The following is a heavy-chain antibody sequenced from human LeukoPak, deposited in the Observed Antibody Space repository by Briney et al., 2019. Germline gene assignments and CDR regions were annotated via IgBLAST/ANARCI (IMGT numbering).Heavy chain of an antibody. D-gene: IGHD2-2*01. V-gene: IGHV6-1*01. Sequence: SQTLSLTCAISGDSDSSNSVTWNWIRQSPSRGLEWLGRTYYRSTWYNDYAVSVRGRITVNPDTSKNQFSLHLNSVTPEDTAVYYCARRLTQYDCFDPWGQGILVTVSS. CDR2: TYYRSTWYN. CDR1: GDSDSSNSVT. J-gene: IGHJ5*02. CDR3: ARRLTQYDCFDP.